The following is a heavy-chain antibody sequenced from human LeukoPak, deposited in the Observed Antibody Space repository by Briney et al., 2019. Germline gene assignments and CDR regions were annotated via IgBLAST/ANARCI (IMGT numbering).Heavy chain of an antibody. J-gene: IGHJ4*02. CDR3: ARGLLGTGRPYFDF. Sequence: GGSLRLSCAASGFTVRDNYMGWVRQVPGKGLEWVSVIYSAGSTNYADSVEGRFTISRDNSKNTLYLQMNSLRGDDTGVCYCARGLLGTGRPYFDFWGQGTLVTVSS. CDR2: IYSAGST. D-gene: IGHD6-6*01. V-gene: IGHV3-66*02. CDR1: GFTVRDNY.